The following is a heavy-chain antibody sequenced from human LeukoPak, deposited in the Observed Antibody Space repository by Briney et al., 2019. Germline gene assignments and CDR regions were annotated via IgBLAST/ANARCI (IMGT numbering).Heavy chain of an antibody. D-gene: IGHD4-23*01. J-gene: IGHJ3*02. Sequence: PSETLSLTCAVSGGSISSGGYSWSWIRQPPGKGLEWIGYIYHSGSTYYNPSLKSRVTISVDRSKNQFSLKLSSVTAADTAVYYCARTTLNGGNPGGDAFDIWGQGTMVTVSS. CDR2: IYHSGST. V-gene: IGHV4-30-2*01. CDR3: ARTTLNGGNPGGDAFDI. CDR1: GGSISSGGYS.